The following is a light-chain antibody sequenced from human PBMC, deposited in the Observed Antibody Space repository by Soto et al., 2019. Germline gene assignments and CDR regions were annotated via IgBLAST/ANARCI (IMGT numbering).Light chain of an antibody. V-gene: IGKV3-15*01. Sequence: ELVLTQSPGTLSLSPGERAPLSCRASQSVSNNYLAWYQQKPCQAHRLLIYGASTRATGIPARFSGSGSGTEFTLIISSLQSEDFAVYYCQHYNNWPTWTFGQGTKVDIK. CDR3: QHYNNWPTWT. CDR1: QSVSNN. CDR2: GAS. J-gene: IGKJ1*01.